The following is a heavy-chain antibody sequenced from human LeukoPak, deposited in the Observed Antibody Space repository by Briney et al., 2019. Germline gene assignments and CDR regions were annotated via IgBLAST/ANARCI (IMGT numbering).Heavy chain of an antibody. D-gene: IGHD4-17*01. Sequence: SETLSLTCTVSGGSISSYYWSWIRQPPGKGLEWIGYIYYSGSTNYNPSLKSRVTISVDTSKNQFSLKLSSVTAADTAVYYCARAGAVTAFDNWGQGTLVTVSS. J-gene: IGHJ4*02. V-gene: IGHV4-59*01. CDR1: GGSISSYY. CDR3: ARAGAVTAFDN. CDR2: IYYSGST.